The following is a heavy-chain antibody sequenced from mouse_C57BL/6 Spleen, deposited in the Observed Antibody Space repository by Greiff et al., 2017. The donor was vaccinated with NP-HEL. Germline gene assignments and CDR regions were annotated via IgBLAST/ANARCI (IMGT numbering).Heavy chain of an antibody. CDR1: GYTFTSYW. J-gene: IGHJ1*03. Sequence: EVQLQQSGTVLARPGASVKMSCKTSGYTFTSYWMHWVKQRPGQGLEWIGAIYPGSSDTSYNQKFKGKAKLTAVTSASTANIELSSRRKEDSAIYYCKRKDYYGSSCDWYFDVGGTGTTVTVSS. CDR2: IYPGSSDT. V-gene: IGHV1-5*01. CDR3: KRKDYYGSSCDWYFDV. D-gene: IGHD1-1*01.